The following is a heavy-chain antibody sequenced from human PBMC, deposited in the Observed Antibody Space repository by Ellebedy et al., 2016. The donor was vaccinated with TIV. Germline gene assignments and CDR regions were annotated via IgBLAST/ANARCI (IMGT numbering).Heavy chain of an antibody. Sequence: GSLRLXXTVSDDSISSSSYSWGWIRQPPGKGLEYIGNIYYSGNTYYNPSLKSRVTISVDTSKNQFSLKLSSVTAADTAVYYCARRHCVSTSCYGGGFDYWGQGALVTVSS. CDR1: DDSISSSSYS. CDR2: IYYSGNT. V-gene: IGHV4-39*01. D-gene: IGHD2-2*01. CDR3: ARRHCVSTSCYGGGFDY. J-gene: IGHJ4*02.